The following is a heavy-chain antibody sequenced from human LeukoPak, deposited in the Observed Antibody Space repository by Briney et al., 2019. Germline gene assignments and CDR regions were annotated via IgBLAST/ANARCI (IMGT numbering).Heavy chain of an antibody. CDR3: ASGRGDYYDSSGYYSY. D-gene: IGHD3-22*01. V-gene: IGHV3-21*01. CDR2: ISSSSSYI. Sequence: GGSLRLSCAASGFTFSSDSMNWVRQAPGMGLEWVSSISSSSSYIYYADSVKGRFTISRDNAKNSLYLQMNSLRAEDTAVYYCASGRGDYYDSSGYYSYWGQGTLVTVSS. CDR1: GFTFSSDS. J-gene: IGHJ4*02.